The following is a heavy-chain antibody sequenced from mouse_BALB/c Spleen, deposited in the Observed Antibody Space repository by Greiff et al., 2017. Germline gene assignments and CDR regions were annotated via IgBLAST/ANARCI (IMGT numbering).Heavy chain of an antibody. D-gene: IGHD1-2*01. V-gene: IGHV1-54*01. CDR3: ARGVGTTATDFDY. Sequence: QVQLKQSGAELVRPGTSVKVSCKASGYAFTNYLIEWVKQRPGQGLEWIGVINPGSGGTNYNEKFKGKATLTADKSSSTAYMQLSSLTSDDSAVYFCARGVGTTATDFDYWGQGTTLTVSS. CDR1: GYAFTNYL. CDR2: INPGSGGT. J-gene: IGHJ2*01.